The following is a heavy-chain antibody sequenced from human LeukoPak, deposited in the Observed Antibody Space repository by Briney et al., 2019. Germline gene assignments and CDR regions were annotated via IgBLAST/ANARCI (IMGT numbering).Heavy chain of an antibody. CDR2: IYTSGST. J-gene: IGHJ4*02. Sequence: SETLSLTCTVSGGSISSSSYYWSWIRQPAGKGLEWIGHIYTSGSTNYNPSLKSRVTMSVDTSKNQFSLKLSSVTAADTAVYYCARARWWPSVIDYWGQGTLVTVSS. CDR3: ARARWWPSVIDY. D-gene: IGHD2-15*01. V-gene: IGHV4-61*09. CDR1: GGSISSSSYY.